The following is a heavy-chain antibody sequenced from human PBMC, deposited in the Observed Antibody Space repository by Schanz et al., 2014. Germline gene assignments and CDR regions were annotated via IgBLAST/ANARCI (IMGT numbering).Heavy chain of an antibody. CDR1: GFSFSGSG. V-gene: IGHV3-30*02. J-gene: IGHJ4*02. Sequence: VQLVESGGGVVQPGGSLRLSCAASGFSFSGSGMHWVRQAPGEGLEWVAFIRFDASHKYYADSVKGRFTISRDNARNSLYLQMNNLRVEDTAVYYCARGPDYGSGSYSSYWGQGTLVTVSS. CDR3: ARGPDYGSGSYSSY. D-gene: IGHD3-10*01. CDR2: IRFDASHK.